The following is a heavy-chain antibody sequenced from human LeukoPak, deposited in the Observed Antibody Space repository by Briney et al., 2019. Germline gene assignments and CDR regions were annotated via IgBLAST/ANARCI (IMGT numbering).Heavy chain of an antibody. CDR2: ISWNSGTI. J-gene: IGHJ4*02. D-gene: IGHD3-3*01. CDR3: ARQGRSWDY. V-gene: IGHV3-9*01. CDR1: GFIFNNYA. Sequence: SGGSLRLSCAGSGFIFNNYAMHWVRQPPGKGLEWVSGISWNSGTIDYADSVRGRFTISRDNAKNSLYLQMNSLRVEDTAVYFCARQGRSWDYWGQGTLVTVSS.